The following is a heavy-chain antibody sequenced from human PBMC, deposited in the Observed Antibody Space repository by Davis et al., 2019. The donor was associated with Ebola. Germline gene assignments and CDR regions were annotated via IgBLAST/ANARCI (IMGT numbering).Heavy chain of an antibody. D-gene: IGHD7-27*01. Sequence: ASVKVSCKTSGYIFTGYYMHWVRQAPGQGLEWMGWINPNSGDTKYAQKFQGRLTMTRDTSTNTVSMDLSSLTFEDTAVYYCARGTGDGSCDYWGQGALVTVSS. CDR2: INPNSGDT. CDR3: ARGTGDGSCDY. CDR1: GYIFTGYY. J-gene: IGHJ4*02. V-gene: IGHV1-2*02.